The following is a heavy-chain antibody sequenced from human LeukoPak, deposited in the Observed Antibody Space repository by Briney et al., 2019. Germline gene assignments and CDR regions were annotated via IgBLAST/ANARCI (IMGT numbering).Heavy chain of an antibody. D-gene: IGHD1-26*01. J-gene: IGHJ4*02. CDR2: IKEDGSEQ. Sequence: GGSLRLSCVASGFTFSSYWMSWVRQAPGKGPEWVANIKEDGSEQYYVHSVKGRFTISRDNAKNSLYLQMNSLRAEDTAVCYCATYQGKNYYPFDHWGQGTLVT. CDR1: GFTFSSYW. CDR3: ATYQGKNYYPFDH. V-gene: IGHV3-7*05.